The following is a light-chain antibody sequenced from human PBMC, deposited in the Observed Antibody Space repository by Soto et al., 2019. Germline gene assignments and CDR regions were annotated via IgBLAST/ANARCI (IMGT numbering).Light chain of an antibody. Sequence: QSVLTQPASVSGSPGQSITISCTGTSSDVGTYILVSWYQQHPGNAPHLMIYEVNKRPSGVADRFSGSKSGNTASLTISGLQADDEADYYCCAYAGSHSYVVGNGTKVPVL. J-gene: IGLJ1*01. CDR1: SSDVGTYIL. CDR3: CAYAGSHSYV. V-gene: IGLV2-23*02. CDR2: EVN.